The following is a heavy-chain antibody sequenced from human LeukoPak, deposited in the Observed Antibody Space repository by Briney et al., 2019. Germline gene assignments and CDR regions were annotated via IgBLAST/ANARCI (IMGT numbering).Heavy chain of an antibody. D-gene: IGHD1-1*01. Sequence: ASVKVSCKASGYTFTGYYMHWVRQAPGQGLEWMGWINPNSGGTKYAQKFQGSVTMTRGTSISTAYMELTSDDTAIYYCARDWGPTGSYLDHWGQGSLVTVSS. V-gene: IGHV1-2*02. J-gene: IGHJ4*02. CDR3: ARDWGPTGSYLDH. CDR1: GYTFTGYY. CDR2: INPNSGGT.